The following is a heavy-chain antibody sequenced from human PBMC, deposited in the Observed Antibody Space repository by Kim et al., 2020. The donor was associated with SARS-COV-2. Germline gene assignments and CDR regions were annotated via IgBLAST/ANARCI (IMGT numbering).Heavy chain of an antibody. CDR3: ARGPKVRGSWRGWFDP. CDR2: INHSGST. D-gene: IGHD3-16*01. J-gene: IGHJ5*02. V-gene: IGHV4-34*01. CDR1: GGSFSGYY. Sequence: SKTLSLTCAVYGGSFSGYYWSWIRQPPGKGLEWIGEINHSGSTNYNPSLKSRVTISVDTSKNQFSLKLSSVTAADTAVYYCARGPKVRGSWRGWFDPWGQGTLVTVSS.